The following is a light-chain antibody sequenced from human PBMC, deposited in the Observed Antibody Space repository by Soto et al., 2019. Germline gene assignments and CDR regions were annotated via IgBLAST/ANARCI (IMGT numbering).Light chain of an antibody. Sequence: QSALTQPRSVSGSPGQSVTISCTGTRSDVGGYNYVSWYQQHPGKAPKLIIYDVSKRPSGVPDRFSGSNSGNTASLTISGLQAEDEADYYCCSYAGSYTWVFGGGTKLTVL. CDR1: RSDVGGYNY. J-gene: IGLJ3*02. CDR3: CSYAGSYTWV. V-gene: IGLV2-11*01. CDR2: DVS.